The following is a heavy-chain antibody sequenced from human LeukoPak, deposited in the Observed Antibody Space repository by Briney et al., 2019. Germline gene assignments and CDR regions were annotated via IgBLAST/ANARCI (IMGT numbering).Heavy chain of an antibody. J-gene: IGHJ4*02. CDR1: GFTFSSYA. CDR3: AKDGSSSWYYFDY. CDR2: ISGSGGST. V-gene: IGHV3-23*01. Sequence: GGSLRLSCAASGFTFSSYAMSWVRQAPGKGLEWVSAISGSGGSTYYADSVKDRFTISRDNSKNTLYLQMNSLRAEDTAVYYCAKDGSSSWYYFDYWGQGTLVTVSS. D-gene: IGHD6-13*01.